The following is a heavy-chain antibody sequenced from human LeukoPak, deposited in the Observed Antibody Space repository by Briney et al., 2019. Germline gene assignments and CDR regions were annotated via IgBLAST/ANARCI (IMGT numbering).Heavy chain of an antibody. D-gene: IGHD6-19*01. Sequence: GGSLRLSCAASGFTFSSYSMNWVRQAPGKGLEWVSSISSSSSYIYYADSVKGRFTISRDNAKNSLYLQMNSLRAEDTAVYYCARVSIAVAGTGIEYWGQGTLVTVSS. CDR1: GFTFSSYS. V-gene: IGHV3-21*01. CDR3: ARVSIAVAGTGIEY. J-gene: IGHJ4*02. CDR2: ISSSSSYI.